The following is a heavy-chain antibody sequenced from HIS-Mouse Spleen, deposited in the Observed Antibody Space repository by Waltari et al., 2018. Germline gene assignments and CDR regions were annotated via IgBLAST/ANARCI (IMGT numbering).Heavy chain of an antibody. D-gene: IGHD6-13*01. CDR1: GGSISSSSYY. J-gene: IGHJ2*01. CDR3: AREIPYSSSWYDWYFDL. CDR2: IYYSGCT. Sequence: QLQLQESSPGLVKPSETLSLTCTVSGGSISSSSYYWGWIRQPPGKGLGWIGSIYYSGCTYYNPSLKSRLTISVDTSKNQFSLKLSSVTAADTAVYYCAREIPYSSSWYDWYFDLWGRGTLVTVSS. V-gene: IGHV4-39*07.